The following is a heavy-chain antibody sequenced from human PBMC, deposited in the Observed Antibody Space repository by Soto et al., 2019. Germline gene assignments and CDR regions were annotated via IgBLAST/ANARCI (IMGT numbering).Heavy chain of an antibody. J-gene: IGHJ5*02. D-gene: IGHD6-13*01. V-gene: IGHV3-53*04. Sequence: GGSLRLSCAASGFTVSSNYMSWVRQAPGKGLEWVSVIYSGGSTYYADSVKGRFTISRHNSKNTLYLQMNSLRAEDTAVYYCARRLYSSSYNWFDPWGQGTLVTVSS. CDR2: IYSGGST. CDR3: ARRLYSSSYNWFDP. CDR1: GFTVSSNY.